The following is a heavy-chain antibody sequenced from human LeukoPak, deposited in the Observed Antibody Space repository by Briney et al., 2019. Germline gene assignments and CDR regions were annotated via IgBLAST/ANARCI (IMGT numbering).Heavy chain of an antibody. Sequence: SETLSLTCTVSGGSISSSSYYWGWIRQPPGKGLEWIGSIYYSGSTYYNPSLKSRVTISVDTSKNQFSLKLSSVTAAGTAVYYCARDRRSYKLFDYWGQGTLVTVSS. V-gene: IGHV4-39*07. CDR3: ARDRRSYKLFDY. J-gene: IGHJ4*02. D-gene: IGHD1-26*01. CDR1: GGSISSSSYY. CDR2: IYYSGST.